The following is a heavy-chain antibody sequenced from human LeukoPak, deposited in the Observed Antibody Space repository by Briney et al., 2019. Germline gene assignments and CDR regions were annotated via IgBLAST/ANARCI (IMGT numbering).Heavy chain of an antibody. CDR3: GRSSHSVNPPGRVEY. V-gene: IGHV4-61*02. CDR1: GGLISSGSYY. J-gene: IGHJ4*02. Sequence: SETLSLTCTVSGGLISSGSYYWSWIRQPAGKGLEWIGRIYSSGSTNYNPALRSRLTISVDTSKNQFSLKLSSVTAADTAVYYCGRSSHSVNPPGRVEYWGQGTLVTVSS. CDR2: IYSSGST. D-gene: IGHD5/OR15-5a*01.